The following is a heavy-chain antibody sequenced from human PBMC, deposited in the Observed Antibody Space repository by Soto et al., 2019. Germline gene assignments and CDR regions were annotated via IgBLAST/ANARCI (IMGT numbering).Heavy chain of an antibody. CDR2: ISSSSSAI. J-gene: IGHJ5*02. V-gene: IGHV3-48*01. CDR3: ARRVRYCSGGSCLNWFDP. D-gene: IGHD2-15*01. Sequence: GGSLRLSCAASGFTFSSYSMNWVRQAPGKGLEWVSYISSSSSAIYYADSVKGRFTISRDNAKNSLYLQMNSLRAEDTAVYYCARRVRYCSGGSCLNWFDPWGHGTLVTVSS. CDR1: GFTFSSYS.